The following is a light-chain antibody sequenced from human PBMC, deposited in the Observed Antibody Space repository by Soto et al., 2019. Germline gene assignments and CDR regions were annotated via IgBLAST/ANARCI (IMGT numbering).Light chain of an antibody. CDR3: QQYNACPRT. Sequence: EIVMTQSPATLSVSPGERATLSCRASQSVSSNLAWYQYKPGQAPRLLIYDASSRATGIPARFSGSGSGTEFTLTISTLQSEDFAVYYCQQYNACPRTFGQGTKVEIK. V-gene: IGKV3-15*01. J-gene: IGKJ1*01. CDR2: DAS. CDR1: QSVSSN.